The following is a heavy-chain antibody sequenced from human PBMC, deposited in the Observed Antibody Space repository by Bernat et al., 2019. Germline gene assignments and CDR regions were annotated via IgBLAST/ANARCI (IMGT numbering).Heavy chain of an antibody. CDR1: GFTFSNAW. Sequence: VQLVESGGGLVNPGGSLTLSCIVSGFTFSNAWMTWVRQAPGKGLEWVGHIKHKADGGTTDYAAPVKGRFTFSRDDSKNTLYLQMNSLKTEDTAIYYCTTGNNWGQGTLVTVSS. J-gene: IGHJ4*02. CDR3: TTGNN. V-gene: IGHV3-15*01. CDR2: IKHKADGGTT.